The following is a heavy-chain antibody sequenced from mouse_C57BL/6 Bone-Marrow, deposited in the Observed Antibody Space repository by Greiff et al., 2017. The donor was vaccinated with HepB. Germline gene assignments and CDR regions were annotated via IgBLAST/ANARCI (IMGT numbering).Heavy chain of an antibody. Sequence: EVKVVESGGGLVKPGGSLKLSCAASGFTFSDYGMHWVRQAPAKGLEWVAYISSGSSTIYYADTVKGRFTISRDNAKNTLFLQMTSLRSEDTAMYYCASGMVTKTVAYWGQGTLVTVSA. D-gene: IGHD2-2*01. CDR1: GFTFSDYG. CDR3: ASGMVTKTVAY. V-gene: IGHV5-17*01. CDR2: ISSGSSTI. J-gene: IGHJ3*01.